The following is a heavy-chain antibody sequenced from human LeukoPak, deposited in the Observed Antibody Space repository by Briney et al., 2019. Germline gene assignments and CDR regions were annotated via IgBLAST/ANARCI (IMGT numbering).Heavy chain of an antibody. J-gene: IGHJ4*02. Sequence: SETLSLTCTVSGGSISSGTYYWGWIRQPPGKGLEWIGSIYHSGSTYYNPSLKSRVTISVGTSKNQFSLRLSSVTAADTAVYYCARHYRITMIVVVNNPFDYWGQGTLVTVSS. CDR3: ARHYRITMIVVVNNPFDY. CDR1: GGSISSGTYY. V-gene: IGHV4-39*01. D-gene: IGHD3-22*01. CDR2: IYHSGST.